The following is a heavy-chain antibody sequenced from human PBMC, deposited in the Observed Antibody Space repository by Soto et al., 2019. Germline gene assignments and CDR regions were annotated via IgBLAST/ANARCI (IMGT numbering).Heavy chain of an antibody. J-gene: IGHJ4*02. CDR3: ASGVTFGGVIATYFDY. Sequence: QVQLVQSGAEVKKPGSSVKVSCKASGGTFSSYAISWVRQAAGQGLEWMGGIIPIFGTANYAQKFQGRVTITADEPTSTAYRELSSLRSEETAVYYCASGVTFGGVIATYFDYWGQGTLVTVSS. CDR1: GGTFSSYA. CDR2: IIPIFGTA. D-gene: IGHD3-16*02. V-gene: IGHV1-69*12.